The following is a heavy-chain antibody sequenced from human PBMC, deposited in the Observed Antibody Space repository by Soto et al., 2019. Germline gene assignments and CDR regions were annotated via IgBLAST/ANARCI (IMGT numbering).Heavy chain of an antibody. Sequence: EVQLVESGGGLVQTGRSLRLSCAASGFTFDDYAMHWVRQAPGKGLEWVSGISWNSGSIGYADSVKGRFTISRDNAKNSLYLQMNSLRAEDTALYYCAKDKSSYGMYYFDYWGQGTLVTVSS. J-gene: IGHJ4*02. V-gene: IGHV3-9*01. CDR2: ISWNSGSI. CDR3: AKDKSSYGMYYFDY. CDR1: GFTFDDYA. D-gene: IGHD4-17*01.